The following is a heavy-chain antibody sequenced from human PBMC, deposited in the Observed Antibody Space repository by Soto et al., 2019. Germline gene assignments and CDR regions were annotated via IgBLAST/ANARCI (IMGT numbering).Heavy chain of an antibody. CDR2: INAGNGNT. D-gene: IGHD3-9*01. Sequence: QVQLVQSGAEVKKPGASVKVSCKASGYTFTSYAMHWVRQAPGQRLEWMGWINAGNGNTKYSQKFQGRVTITRDTSASTAYMELSSLRSEDTAVYYCARDRGYFDWLLCSFGFDPWGQGTLVTVSS. CDR3: ARDRGYFDWLLCSFGFDP. V-gene: IGHV1-3*01. CDR1: GYTFTSYA. J-gene: IGHJ5*02.